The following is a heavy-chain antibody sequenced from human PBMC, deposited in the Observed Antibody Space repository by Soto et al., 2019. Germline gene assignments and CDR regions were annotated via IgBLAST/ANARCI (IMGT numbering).Heavy chain of an antibody. D-gene: IGHD3-16*02. CDR3: ARLMITFGGVIGPGAFDI. V-gene: IGHV4-59*01. J-gene: IGHJ3*02. CDR1: GGSISSYY. Sequence: PSETLSLTCTVSGGSISSYYWSWIRQPPGKGLEWIGYIYYSGSTNYNPSLKSRVTISVDTSKNQFSPKLSSVTAADTAVYYCARLMITFGGVIGPGAFDIWGQGTMVTVSS. CDR2: IYYSGST.